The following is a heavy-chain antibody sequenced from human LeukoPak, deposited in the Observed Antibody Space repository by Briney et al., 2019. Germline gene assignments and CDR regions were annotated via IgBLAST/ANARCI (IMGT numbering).Heavy chain of an antibody. J-gene: IGHJ4*02. CDR1: GFTFSNHN. V-gene: IGHV3-21*01. CDR3: ARHYDYVWGSLPF. Sequence: GGSLRLSCAASGFTFSNHNMNWVRQAPGKGLEWVSSISSSSSYIYYADSVKGRFTISRDNAKNSLYLQMNSLRAEDTAVYYCARHYDYVWGSLPFWGQGTLVTVSS. D-gene: IGHD3-16*01. CDR2: ISSSSSYI.